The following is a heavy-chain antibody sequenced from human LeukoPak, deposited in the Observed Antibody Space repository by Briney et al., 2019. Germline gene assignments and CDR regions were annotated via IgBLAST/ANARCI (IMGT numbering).Heavy chain of an antibody. CDR3: AREGAAAGSSGWFDP. Sequence: GGSLRLSCAASGFIFNTYSMNWVRQAPGKGPEWVSSISSGSTYIYYADSVKGRFTISRDNAKNSLYLQMDSLRAEDTAVYYCAREGAAAGSSGWFDPWGQGTLVTVSS. CDR1: GFIFNTYS. CDR2: ISSGSTYI. V-gene: IGHV3-21*01. J-gene: IGHJ5*02. D-gene: IGHD6-13*01.